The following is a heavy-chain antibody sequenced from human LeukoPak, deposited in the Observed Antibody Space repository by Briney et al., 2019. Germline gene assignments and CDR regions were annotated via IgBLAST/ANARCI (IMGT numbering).Heavy chain of an antibody. CDR3: AKDRYCSSTNCPYDY. D-gene: IGHD2-2*01. CDR1: GFTSSDYT. CDR2: ISVSDDST. J-gene: IGHJ4*02. Sequence: PGGSLRLSCAASGFTSSDYTMNWVRQAPGKGLEWVSGISVSDDSTYYADSVKSRFTMSRDNSNNMLYLQMNSLRAEDTAVYYCAKDRYCSSTNCPYDYWGRGTLVTVSS. V-gene: IGHV3-23*01.